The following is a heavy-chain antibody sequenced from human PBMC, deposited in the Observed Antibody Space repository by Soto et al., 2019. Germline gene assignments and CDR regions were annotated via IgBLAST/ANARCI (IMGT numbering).Heavy chain of an antibody. CDR3: ARDRVDCSGGNCWRSVEDT. CDR2: IDPSGGGT. Sequence: QVQLVQSGAEVKKPGASVKVSCKASGYTFTNYYMHWVRQAPGQGLEWMGIIDPSGGGTSYAQKCPGRLTMTRDTSTSTVYMERSSLRSEDTAVYYCARDRVDCSGGNCWRSVEDTWGQGTLVTVSS. CDR1: GYTFTNYY. V-gene: IGHV1-46*01. D-gene: IGHD2-15*01. J-gene: IGHJ5*02.